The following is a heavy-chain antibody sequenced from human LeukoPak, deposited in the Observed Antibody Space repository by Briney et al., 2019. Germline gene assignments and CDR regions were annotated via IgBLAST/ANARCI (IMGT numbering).Heavy chain of an antibody. CDR1: GYSFSTNM. D-gene: IGHD6-19*01. CDR3: ARASAVAGTRDY. J-gene: IGHJ4*02. V-gene: IGHV3-7*01. Sequence: GGSLRLSCVVSGYSFSTNMMTWVRQAPGKGLEWVANIKPDGSDKYYVDSVKGRFTISRDNAKNSLYLQMNSLRAEDSALYYCARASAVAGTRDYWGQGTLVTVSS. CDR2: IKPDGSDK.